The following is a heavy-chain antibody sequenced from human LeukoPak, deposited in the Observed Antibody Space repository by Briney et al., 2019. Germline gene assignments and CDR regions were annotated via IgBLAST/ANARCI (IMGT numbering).Heavy chain of an antibody. Sequence: SVKVSCKASGGTFSSYAISWVRQAPGQGLEWMGGIIPIFGTANYAQKFQGRVTITADKSTSTAYMELSSLRSEDTAVYYCARVRNESTDYYYYGMDVWGKGTTVTVSS. J-gene: IGHJ6*04. V-gene: IGHV1-69*06. CDR1: GGTFSSYA. CDR3: ARVRNESTDYYYYGMDV. D-gene: IGHD1-1*01. CDR2: IIPIFGTA.